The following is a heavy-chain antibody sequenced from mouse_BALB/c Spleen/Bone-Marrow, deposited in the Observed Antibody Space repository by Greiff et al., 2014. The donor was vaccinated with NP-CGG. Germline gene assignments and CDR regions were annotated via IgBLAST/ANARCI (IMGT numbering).Heavy chain of an antibody. CDR1: GYTLTDYW. Sequence: VQLVESGAELVMPGASVKMSCKASGYTLTDYWMHWVKQRPGQGLEWIGAIDTSDSYTSYNQKFKGKATLTVDESSSTAYMQLSSLTSEDSAVYYCVRRDDYDVRAMDYWGQGTSVTVSS. CDR3: VRRDDYDVRAMDY. CDR2: IDTSDSYT. V-gene: IGHV1-69*01. J-gene: IGHJ4*01. D-gene: IGHD2-4*01.